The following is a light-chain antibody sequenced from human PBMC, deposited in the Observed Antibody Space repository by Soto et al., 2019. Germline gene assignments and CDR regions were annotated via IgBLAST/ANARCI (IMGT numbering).Light chain of an antibody. V-gene: IGKV3-11*01. J-gene: IGKJ5*01. Sequence: EVVLTQSPATLSLSPGERVTLSCRASQSVSNSLAWYQQKPGQPPRLLIYDVSNRATGIPARFSGSGSGTDFTLTISSLEPEDFAVYYCQQRSNWPPITFGQGTRLEIK. CDR2: DVS. CDR1: QSVSNS. CDR3: QQRSNWPPIT.